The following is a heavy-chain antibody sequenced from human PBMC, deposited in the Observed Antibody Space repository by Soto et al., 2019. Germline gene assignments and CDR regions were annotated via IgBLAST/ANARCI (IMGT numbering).Heavy chain of an antibody. CDR2: IKPDSGDT. Sequence: ASVKVSCKASRYTFTSYDIFWVRQSPGQGLEWMGWIKPDSGDTHYAQNFQGRVTMTRDTSINTAYVELNNLVSDDTAVYYCARRSSTYLNEIIYDPWGQGTLVTVSS. J-gene: IGHJ5*02. V-gene: IGHV1-2*02. CDR3: ARRSSTYLNEIIYDP. D-gene: IGHD2-2*01. CDR1: RYTFTSYD.